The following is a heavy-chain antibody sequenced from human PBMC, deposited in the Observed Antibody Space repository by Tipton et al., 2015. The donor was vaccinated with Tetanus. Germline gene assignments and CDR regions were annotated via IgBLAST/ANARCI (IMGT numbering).Heavy chain of an antibody. CDR2: ISHSGSC. CDR3: ARGEAYGDYPSIYFFDN. CDR1: GGSFSLYY. Sequence: LRLSCTVSGGSFSLYYWNWISQAQGKGMGWNGEISHSGSCSYNTSHKSRVTISVDTSKNQFSLKLTSVTAADTAAYYCARGEAYGDYPSIYFFDNCCQGTMLPVSS. J-gene: IGHJ4*02. V-gene: IGHV4-34*01. D-gene: IGHD4-17*01.